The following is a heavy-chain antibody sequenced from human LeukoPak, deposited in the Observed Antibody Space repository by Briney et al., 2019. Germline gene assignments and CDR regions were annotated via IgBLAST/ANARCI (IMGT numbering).Heavy chain of an antibody. CDR1: GYTFTGYY. CDR2: INPNSGGT. CDR3: ARVPKNSSGWYP. Sequence: ASVKVSCKASGYTFTGYYMHWVRQAPGQGLEWMGRINPNSGGTNYAQKFQGRVTMTRDTSISTAYMELSRLRSDDTAVYYCARVPKNSSGWYPWGQGTLATVSS. V-gene: IGHV1-2*06. D-gene: IGHD6-19*01. J-gene: IGHJ5*02.